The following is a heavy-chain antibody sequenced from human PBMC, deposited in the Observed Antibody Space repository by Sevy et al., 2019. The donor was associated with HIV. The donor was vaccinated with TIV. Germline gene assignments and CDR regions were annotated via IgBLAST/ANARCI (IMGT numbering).Heavy chain of an antibody. CDR1: GYTFTSYD. D-gene: IGHD2-21*02. J-gene: IGHJ6*02. CDR3: ARVLVVVVTAIPYYYGMDV. CDR2: MNPNSGNK. Sequence: ASVKVSCKASGYTFTSYDINWVRQATGQGLEWMGWMNPNSGNKGYAQTFQGRVTMTRNTSISTAYMELSSLRSEDTAVYYCARVLVVVVTAIPYYYGMDVWGQGTTVTVSS. V-gene: IGHV1-8*01.